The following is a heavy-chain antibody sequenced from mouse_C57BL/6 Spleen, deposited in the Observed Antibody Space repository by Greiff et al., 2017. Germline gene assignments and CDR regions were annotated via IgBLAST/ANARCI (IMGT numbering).Heavy chain of an antibody. D-gene: IGHD1-1*01. CDR1: GYTFPSYG. CDR3: ANFLITTGGYYFDY. Sequence: VKVVESGAELARPGASVKLSCKASGYTFPSYGISWVKQRTGQGLEWIGEIYPRSGNTYYTEKFKGKATLTADKSSSTAYMELRSLTSEDSAVYFCANFLITTGGYYFDYWGQGTTLTVSS. CDR2: IYPRSGNT. V-gene: IGHV1-81*01. J-gene: IGHJ2*01.